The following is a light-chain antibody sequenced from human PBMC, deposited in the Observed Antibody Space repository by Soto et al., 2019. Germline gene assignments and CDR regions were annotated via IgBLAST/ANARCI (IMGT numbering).Light chain of an antibody. Sequence: DIQLTQSPSFLSASVGDRVTITCRTSQDFSDYLAWYQQSPGKAPKLLIYAASTLQSGVPSRFSGSGSGTEFTLTISSLQPEDFATYSCQQLNSYPLTFGGGNKVEI. V-gene: IGKV1-9*01. CDR2: AAS. CDR3: QQLNSYPLT. J-gene: IGKJ4*01. CDR1: QDFSDY.